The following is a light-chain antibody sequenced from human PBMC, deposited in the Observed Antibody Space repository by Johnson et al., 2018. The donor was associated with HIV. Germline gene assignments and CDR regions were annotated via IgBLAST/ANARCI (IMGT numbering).Light chain of an antibody. CDR1: SSNIGNNY. J-gene: IGLJ1*01. CDR3: GTWDSSLSAGV. Sequence: QSMLTQPPSVSAAPGQKVTISCSGSSSNIGNNYVSWYQQLPGTAPKLLIYDNNKRPSGIPARFSGSTSGTSATLGITGLQTGDEADYYCGTWDSSLSAGVFGTGTKVTVL. V-gene: IGLV1-51*01. CDR2: DNN.